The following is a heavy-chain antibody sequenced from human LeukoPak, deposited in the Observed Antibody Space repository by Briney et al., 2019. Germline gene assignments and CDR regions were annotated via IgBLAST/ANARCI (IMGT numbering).Heavy chain of an antibody. CDR2: IYWDDDK. CDR1: GFSLSTSGIH. V-gene: IGHV2-5*02. D-gene: IGHD1-7*01. J-gene: IGHJ4*02. Sequence: SGPTLVNPTQTLTLTCTFSGFSLSTSGIHVGWIRQPPGKALEWLAVIYWDDDKRYSPSLKSRLTITKDTSKNQVVLTMTNMDPVDTATYYCAHRQGNSLHFGHWGQGTLVTVSS. CDR3: AHRQGNSLHFGH.